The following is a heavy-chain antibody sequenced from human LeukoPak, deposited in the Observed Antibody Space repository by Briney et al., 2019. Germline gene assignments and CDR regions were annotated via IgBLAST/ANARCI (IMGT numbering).Heavy chain of an antibody. Sequence: GGSLRLSCAASGFTFSSYAMSWVRQAPGKGLEWVSAISGSGGSTYYADSVKGRFTISRDNSKNTLYLQMNSLRAEDTAVYYCVNDLIGYCSGGSCSGDYWGQGTLVTVSS. V-gene: IGHV3-23*01. D-gene: IGHD2-15*01. CDR1: GFTFSSYA. CDR3: VNDLIGYCSGGSCSGDY. CDR2: ISGSGGST. J-gene: IGHJ4*02.